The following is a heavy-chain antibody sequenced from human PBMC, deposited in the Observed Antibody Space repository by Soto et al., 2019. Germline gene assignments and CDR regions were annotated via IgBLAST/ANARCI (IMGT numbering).Heavy chain of an antibody. CDR3: ARSGGYYYYYGIDV. Sequence: SGPTLVNPTPTLTLTCTFSGVSLSTSGLCVSWIRQPPGKALEWLALIDWNDDKYYSTSLKTRLTISKDTSKTQVVLTMTNLDPVDTATYYCARSGGYYYYYGIDVWGQGTTVTVSS. CDR2: IDWNDDK. CDR1: GVSLSTSGLC. V-gene: IGHV2-70*01. J-gene: IGHJ6*02. D-gene: IGHD2-15*01.